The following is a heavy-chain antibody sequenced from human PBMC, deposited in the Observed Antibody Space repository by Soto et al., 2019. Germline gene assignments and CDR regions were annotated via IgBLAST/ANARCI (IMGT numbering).Heavy chain of an antibody. J-gene: IGHJ6*02. CDR2: VYYDGGS. V-gene: IGHV4-59*08. Sequence: QVQLQESGPGLVKPSEILSLTCTVSGGSIDGRNCAWIRQAPGKGLEWLGYVYYDGGSSYNPSVKSRLTLSMDTSKSQFSLQLRSVTAADTAVYYCVRQGIGNLHGLVDVWGRGTTVTVSS. CDR3: VRQGIGNLHGLVDV. CDR1: GGSIDGRN. D-gene: IGHD3-10*01.